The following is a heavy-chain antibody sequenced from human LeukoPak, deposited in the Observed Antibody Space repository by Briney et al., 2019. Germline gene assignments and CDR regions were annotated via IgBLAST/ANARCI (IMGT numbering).Heavy chain of an antibody. CDR2: ISSSGSTI. V-gene: IGHV3-48*03. D-gene: IGHD5-24*01. J-gene: IGHJ4*02. CDR1: GFTFSSYE. CDR3: AKDDAWLQFGE. Sequence: GGSLRLSCAASGFTFSSYEMNWVRQAPGKGLEWVSYISSSGSTIYYADSVKGRFTISRDNSKNTLYLEVISLTVEDTAVYYCAKDDAWLQFGEWSQGTLVTVSS.